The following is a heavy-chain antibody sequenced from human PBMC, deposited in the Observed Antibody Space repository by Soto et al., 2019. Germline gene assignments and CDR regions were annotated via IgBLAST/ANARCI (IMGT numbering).Heavy chain of an antibody. J-gene: IGHJ5*01. CDR3: ARGRYCLTGRCFPNWFDS. Sequence: PSQTLRLTXSPSRDSISTVDYFWAWVRQPPGQALEYIGYIYKSATTYYNPSFESRVAISLDTSKSQFSLNVTSLTAADTAVYFCARGRYCLTGRCFPNWFDSWGQGTLVTVSS. V-gene: IGHV4-30-4*01. CDR1: RDSISTVDYF. D-gene: IGHD2-15*01. CDR2: IYKSATT.